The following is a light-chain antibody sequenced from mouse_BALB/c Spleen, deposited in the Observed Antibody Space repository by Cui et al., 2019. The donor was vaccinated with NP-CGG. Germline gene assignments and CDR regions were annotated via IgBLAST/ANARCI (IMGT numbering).Light chain of an antibody. CDR3: QQWSSSPLT. J-gene: IGKJ5*01. CDR1: SSISSNY. Sequence: EIVLTQSPALMAASPGEKVAITCSVSSSISSNYLHWYQQKSGISPKPWIYGTSNLASGVPARFSGSGSGTSYSLTISNMEAEDAATYYCQQWSSSPLTFGAGTKLELK. V-gene: IGKV4-53*01. CDR2: GTS.